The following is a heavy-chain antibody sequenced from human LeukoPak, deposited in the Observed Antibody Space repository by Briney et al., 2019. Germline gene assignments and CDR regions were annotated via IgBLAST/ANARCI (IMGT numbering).Heavy chain of an antibody. J-gene: IGHJ5*02. CDR3: ARDHFLSITMVRGVGSPHLSWFDP. Sequence: SGTLSLTCAVSGGSISSSNWWSWVRQPPGKGLEWIGEIYHSESTNYNPSLKSRVTISVDKSKNQFSLKLSSVTAADTAVYYCARDHFLSITMVRGVGSPHLSWFDPWGQGTLVTVSS. CDR1: GGSISSSNW. CDR2: IYHSEST. D-gene: IGHD3-10*01. V-gene: IGHV4-4*02.